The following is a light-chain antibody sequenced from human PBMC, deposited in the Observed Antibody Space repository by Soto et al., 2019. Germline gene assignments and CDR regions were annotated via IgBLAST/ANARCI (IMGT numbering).Light chain of an antibody. CDR1: KNDIGVYDF. CDR2: EVN. Sequence: SALTQPPSASGSPGQSVTISCTGTKNDIGVYDFVSWYQHHPGKAPRLMIYEVNKRPSGVPDRFSGSKSGNTASLTVSGLQAEDEADYYCSSYAGSSNVFGTGTKVTVL. V-gene: IGLV2-8*01. CDR3: SSYAGSSNV. J-gene: IGLJ1*01.